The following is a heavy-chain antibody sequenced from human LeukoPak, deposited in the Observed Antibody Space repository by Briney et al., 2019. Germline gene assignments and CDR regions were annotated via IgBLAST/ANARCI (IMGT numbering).Heavy chain of an antibody. Sequence: GGSLRLSCAASGFTLSNYWMHWVRQAPGKGLVWVSRINSDGSSTSYADSVKGRFTISRDNAKNTLYLQMNSLGAEDTAVYYCAKGGGTVVDYWGQGTLVTVSS. J-gene: IGHJ4*02. V-gene: IGHV3-74*01. CDR3: AKGGGTVVDY. CDR1: GFTLSNYW. CDR2: INSDGSST. D-gene: IGHD2-15*01.